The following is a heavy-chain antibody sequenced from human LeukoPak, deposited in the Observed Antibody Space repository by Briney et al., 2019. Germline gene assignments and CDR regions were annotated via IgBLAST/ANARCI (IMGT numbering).Heavy chain of an antibody. J-gene: IGHJ6*04. Sequence: GGSLRLSCAASGFTFSSYEMNWVRQAPGKGLEWVSYISSSGSTIYYADSVKGRFTISRDNAKNSLYLQMNSLRAEDTAVYYYARALSSSWYPYYYYYGMDVWGRGTTVTVSS. CDR2: ISSSGSTI. D-gene: IGHD6-13*01. CDR3: ARALSSSWYPYYYYYGMDV. CDR1: GFTFSSYE. V-gene: IGHV3-48*03.